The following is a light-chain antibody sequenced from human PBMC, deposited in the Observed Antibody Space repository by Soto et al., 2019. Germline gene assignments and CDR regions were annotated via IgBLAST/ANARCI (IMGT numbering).Light chain of an antibody. V-gene: IGKV3-15*01. CDR2: DIS. CDR1: QTVSRN. Sequence: EVVMTQSPATLSVCPGERATLSFRASQTVSRNLAWYQQRPGQSPRLLIYDISNRATGVPARFSGSGSETEFTLTIRSLQSEDFSVNFCQQYNNWPSFGQGTRLEIK. J-gene: IGKJ5*01. CDR3: QQYNNWPS.